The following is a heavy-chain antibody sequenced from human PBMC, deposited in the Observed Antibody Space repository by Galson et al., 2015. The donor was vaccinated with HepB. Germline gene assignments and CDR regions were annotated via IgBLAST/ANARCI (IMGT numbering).Heavy chain of an antibody. CDR3: AKGYGYLDS. J-gene: IGHJ4*02. CDR2: ITGGGEHT. V-gene: IGHV3-23*01. Sequence: SLRLSCAASGFPFNTFAMTWVRQAPGKGLEWVSVITGGGEHTYHADSVKGRLSISRDNTRNTLFLHMKSLRVDDTATYYCAKGYGYLDSWGQGTLVTVSP. D-gene: IGHD1-14*01. CDR1: GFPFNTFA.